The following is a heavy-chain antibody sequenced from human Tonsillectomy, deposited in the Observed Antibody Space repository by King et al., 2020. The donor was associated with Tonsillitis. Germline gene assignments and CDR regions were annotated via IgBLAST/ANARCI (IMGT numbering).Heavy chain of an antibody. CDR1: GGSFSGYY. J-gene: IGHJ4*02. CDR3: ARGGRGRADY. Sequence: VQLQQWGAGLLKPSETLSLTCAVYGGSFSGYYWTWIRQPPGKGLEWIGEINHSGSTNYNLSLQSRVTISENTSKKQFSLKLRSVTAADTAVYYCARGGRGRADYWGQGTLVTVSS. D-gene: IGHD3-10*01. CDR2: INHSGST. V-gene: IGHV4-34*01.